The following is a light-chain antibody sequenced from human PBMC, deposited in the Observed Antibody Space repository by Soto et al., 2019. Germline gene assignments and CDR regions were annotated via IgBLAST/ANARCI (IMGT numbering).Light chain of an antibody. CDR2: KAS. J-gene: IGKJ1*01. Sequence: IQMTQSPSTLSASVGDRVTITCRASQTISSWLAWYQQKPGKAPKLLIYKASTLNSGIPSRFSGSGSGTEFTLTISSLQPDDFATYYCQHYNSYSEAFGQGTKVDI. V-gene: IGKV1-5*03. CDR1: QTISSW. CDR3: QHYNSYSEA.